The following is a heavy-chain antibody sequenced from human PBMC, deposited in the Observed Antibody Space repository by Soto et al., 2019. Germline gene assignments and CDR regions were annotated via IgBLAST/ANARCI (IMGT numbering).Heavy chain of an antibody. V-gene: IGHV3-48*03. Sequence: PGGSLRLSCAASRSPFSSSEMHWVRQAPGKGLEWVSYISKSRSVIYYADSVRGRLSISRDNSKNTVNLQMNSLRIEDTAIYYCAKKKAPNGGNALGYLDYWGQGIVVTVSS. CDR1: RSPFSSSE. J-gene: IGHJ4*02. CDR2: ISKSRSVI. D-gene: IGHD2-15*01. CDR3: AKKKAPNGGNALGYLDY.